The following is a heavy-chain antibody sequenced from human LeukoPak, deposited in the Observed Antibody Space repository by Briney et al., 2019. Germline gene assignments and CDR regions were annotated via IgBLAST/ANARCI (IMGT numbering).Heavy chain of an antibody. V-gene: IGHV4-4*07. D-gene: IGHD3-3*01. J-gene: IGHJ5*02. Sequence: PSETLSLTCTVSGGSISSYYWSWIRQPAGKGLEWIGRIYTSGSTNYNPSLKSRVTMPVDTSKNQFSLKLSSVTAADTAVYYCARDQFGNFWSGYSPAGWFDPWGQGTLVTVSS. CDR1: GGSISSYY. CDR3: ARDQFGNFWSGYSPAGWFDP. CDR2: IYTSGST.